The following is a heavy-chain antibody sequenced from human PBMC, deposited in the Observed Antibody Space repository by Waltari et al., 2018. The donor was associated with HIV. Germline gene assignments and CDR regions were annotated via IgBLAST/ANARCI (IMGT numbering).Heavy chain of an antibody. D-gene: IGHD2-2*02. CDR1: GFSLSTSGVG. J-gene: IGHJ4*02. CDR2: IYWDDDK. V-gene: IGHV2-5*02. Sequence: QITLKESGPTLVKPTQTLTLTCTFSGFSLSTSGVGVGWIRQHPGKALEWLELIYWDDDKRYRPSLKSRLTITKDTSKNQVFLTMTNMDPVDTATYYCAHSLVVPAAIRGGYFDYWGQGTLVTVSS. CDR3: AHSLVVPAAIRGGYFDY.